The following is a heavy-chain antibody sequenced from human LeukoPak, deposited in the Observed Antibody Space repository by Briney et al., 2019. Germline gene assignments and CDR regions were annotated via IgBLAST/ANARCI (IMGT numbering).Heavy chain of an antibody. CDR3: ARGGRSNWFDP. CDR1: GGSISSSNW. CDR2: IYHSGAT. J-gene: IGHJ5*02. Sequence: SETLSLTCAVSGGSISSSNWWSWVRQPPGKGLEWIGEIYHSGATYYNPSLKSRVTISVDTSKNQFSLKLSSVTAADTAVYYCARGGRSNWFDPWGQGTLVTVSS. D-gene: IGHD3-16*01. V-gene: IGHV4-4*02.